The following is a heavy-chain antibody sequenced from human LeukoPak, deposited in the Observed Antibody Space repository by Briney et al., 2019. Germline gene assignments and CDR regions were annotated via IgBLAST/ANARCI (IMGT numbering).Heavy chain of an antibody. CDR3: AVGYCSSTSCYREYFQH. Sequence: SETPSLTCAVSGYSISSGYYWGWIRQPPGKGLEWIGTIYHSGSTYYNPSLKSRVTISVDTSKNQFSLKLRSVTAADTAVYYCAVGYCSSTSCYREYFQHWGQGTLVTVSS. V-gene: IGHV4-38-2*01. CDR1: GYSISSGYY. D-gene: IGHD2-2*02. CDR2: IYHSGST. J-gene: IGHJ1*01.